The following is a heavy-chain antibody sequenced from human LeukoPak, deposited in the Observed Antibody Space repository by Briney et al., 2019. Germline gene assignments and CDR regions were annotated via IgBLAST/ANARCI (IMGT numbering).Heavy chain of an antibody. V-gene: IGHV1-8*01. J-gene: IGHJ4*02. CDR3: VRGYCSTTSCWYSDY. CDR2: MNPNSGNT. D-gene: IGHD2-2*01. Sequence: ASVKVSCKASGYTFTNYDINWVRQATGQGPEWMGWMNPNSGNTGYAQKFQGRVTLTRDTSISTAYLELSGLRSEDTAVYYCVRGYCSTTSCWYSDYWGQGTLVTVSS. CDR1: GYTFTNYD.